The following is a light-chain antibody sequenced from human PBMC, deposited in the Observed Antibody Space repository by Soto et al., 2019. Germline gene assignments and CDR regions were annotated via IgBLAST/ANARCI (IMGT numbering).Light chain of an antibody. Sequence: DIQMTQAPSSLSASVADRVTITCRASQSITSYLNWYQQKPGKAPNLLIFAAFSLQSGVPSRFSGSDSGTHFTLTISSLQPEDFATYYGQQSYTTPITFGQGTRLEIK. J-gene: IGKJ5*01. V-gene: IGKV1-39*01. CDR2: AAF. CDR3: QQSYTTPIT. CDR1: QSITSY.